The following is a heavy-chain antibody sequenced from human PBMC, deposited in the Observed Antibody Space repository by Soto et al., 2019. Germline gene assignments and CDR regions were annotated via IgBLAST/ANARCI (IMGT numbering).Heavy chain of an antibody. CDR3: ARSVAVPGAHIDY. V-gene: IGHV4-59*01. CDR1: GGSISSYY. J-gene: IGHJ4*02. CDR2: IYYSGST. Sequence: SETLSLTCTVSGGSISSYYWSWIRQPPGKGLEWIGYIYYSGSTNYSPSLRSRVSISVDTSKNEFSLRLSSVTAADTAVYFCARSVAVPGAHIDYWGQGTQVTVSS. D-gene: IGHD6-19*01.